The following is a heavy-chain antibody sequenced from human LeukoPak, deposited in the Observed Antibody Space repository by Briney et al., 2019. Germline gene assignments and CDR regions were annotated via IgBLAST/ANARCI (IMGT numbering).Heavy chain of an antibody. Sequence: GGSLRLSCAASGFTFSSYWMSWVRQAPGKGLEWVANIKQDGSEKYYVDSVKGRFTISRDNAKNSLYLQMNSLRAEDTAVYYCARDFSYGYVYGMDVWGQGTTVTVSS. J-gene: IGHJ6*02. V-gene: IGHV3-7*01. D-gene: IGHD5-18*01. CDR2: IKQDGSEK. CDR1: GFTFSSYW. CDR3: ARDFSYGYVYGMDV.